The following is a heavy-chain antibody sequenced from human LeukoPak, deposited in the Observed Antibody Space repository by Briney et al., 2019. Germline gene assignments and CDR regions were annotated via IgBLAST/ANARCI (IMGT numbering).Heavy chain of an antibody. J-gene: IGHJ4*02. V-gene: IGHV3-30-3*01. CDR1: GFTFSSYA. CDR2: ISYDGSNK. D-gene: IGHD5-18*01. Sequence: GGSLRLSCAASGFTFSSYAMHWVRQAPGKGLEWVAVISYDGSNKYYADSVKGRFTISRDNSKNTLYLQMNSLRAEDTAVYYCARPTAMVTAYFDYWGQGTPVTVSS. CDR3: ARPTAMVTAYFDY.